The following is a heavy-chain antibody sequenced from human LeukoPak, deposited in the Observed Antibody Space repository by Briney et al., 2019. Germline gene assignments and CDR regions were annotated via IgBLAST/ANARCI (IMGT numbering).Heavy chain of an antibody. J-gene: IGHJ4*02. Sequence: GGSLRLSCEASGFTFIHYWMTWVRQAPGKGLEWVAKIKLDGSEKYYADSVKGRFTISRDNAKNSLYLQMNSLRAEDTAVYYCAKDNGRSELLSAFDYWGQGTLVTVSS. CDR2: IKLDGSEK. CDR3: AKDNGRSELLSAFDY. V-gene: IGHV3-7*01. CDR1: GFTFIHYW. D-gene: IGHD1-26*01.